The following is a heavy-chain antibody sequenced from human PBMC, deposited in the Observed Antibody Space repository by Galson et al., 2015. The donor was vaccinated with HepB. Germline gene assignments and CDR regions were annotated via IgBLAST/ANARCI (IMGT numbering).Heavy chain of an antibody. V-gene: IGHV1-2*06. J-gene: IGHJ1*01. CDR2: INPNSGGT. CDR3: ARVQALYSSGWTYEYFQH. D-gene: IGHD6-19*01. Sequence: SVKVSCKASGYTFTGYYMHWVRQAPGQGLEWMGRINPNSGGTNYAQKFQGRVTMTRDTSISTAYMELSRLRSDDTAVYYCARVQALYSSGWTYEYFQHWGQGTLVTVSS. CDR1: GYTFTGYY.